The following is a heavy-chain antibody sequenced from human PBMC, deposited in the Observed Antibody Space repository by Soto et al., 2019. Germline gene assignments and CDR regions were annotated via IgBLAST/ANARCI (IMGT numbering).Heavy chain of an antibody. CDR1: GASISRDDYY. J-gene: IGHJ4*02. CDR3: ASALTGDYVGFDY. CDR2: IYSSGNS. V-gene: IGHV4-31*03. Sequence: QVQLQESGPGLVKPSQTLSLTCSVSGASISRDDYYWSWIRQHPGKGLEWIAYIYSSGNSYYNPSLSGRVAISLDTSKNQFSLRLSSVTAADTGVYYCASALTGDYVGFDYWGQGTPATVSS. D-gene: IGHD3-9*01.